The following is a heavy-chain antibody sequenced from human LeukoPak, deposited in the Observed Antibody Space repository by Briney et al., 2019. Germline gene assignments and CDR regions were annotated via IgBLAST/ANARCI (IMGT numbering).Heavy chain of an antibody. CDR1: GFTFSSYA. CDR3: AKTMIDYSFDY. D-gene: IGHD3-22*01. Sequence: XGSLRLSCAASGFTFSSYAMSWVRQAPGKGLEWVSSISGSGGSTYYADSVKGRFTISRDNSKNTLYLQMNSLGAEDTAVYYCAKTMIDYSFDYWGQGTLVSVSS. V-gene: IGHV3-23*01. J-gene: IGHJ4*02. CDR2: ISGSGGST.